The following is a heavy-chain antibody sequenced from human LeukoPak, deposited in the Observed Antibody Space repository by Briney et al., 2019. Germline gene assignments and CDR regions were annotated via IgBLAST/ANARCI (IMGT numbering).Heavy chain of an antibody. CDR1: GGSVSSDNYY. CDR3: AKGGHNSGWSRAVGY. V-gene: IGHV4-61*01. D-gene: IGHD6-19*01. J-gene: IGHJ4*02. Sequence: SETLSLTCTVSGGSVSSDNYYWSWIRQPPGRGLEWIGYIYYSGSTNYNPSLKSRVTISVDTSKDQFSPKLSSVTAADTAVYYCAKGGHNSGWSRAVGYWGQGTLVTVSS. CDR2: IYYSGST.